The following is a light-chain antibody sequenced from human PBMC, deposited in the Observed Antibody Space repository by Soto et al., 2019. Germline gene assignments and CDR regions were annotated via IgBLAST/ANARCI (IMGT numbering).Light chain of an antibody. V-gene: IGKV1-5*01. J-gene: IGKJ1*01. CDR3: LQDHDDSWT. Sequence: DIQMTQSPSTLSASVGDRVSINCRASQSISAWLAWYQQKPGKATTLLIYAASNLQSGVPSRFRGSRSGTEFTLTVSSLQPEDFATYYCLQDHDDSWTFGQGTKVDIK. CDR2: AAS. CDR1: QSISAW.